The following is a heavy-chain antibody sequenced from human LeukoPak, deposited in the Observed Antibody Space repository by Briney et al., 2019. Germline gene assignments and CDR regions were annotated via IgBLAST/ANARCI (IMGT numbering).Heavy chain of an antibody. CDR3: ARGRVYYDFWSGYSKYYFDY. Sequence: SETLSLTCAVYGGSFSGYYWSWLRPPPGKGLEWIGEITHSGSTNYNPSLKSRVTISVDTSKNQFSLKLSSVAAADTAVYYCARGRVYYDFWSGYSKYYFDYWGQGTLVTVSS. D-gene: IGHD3-3*01. CDR1: GGSFSGYY. J-gene: IGHJ4*02. CDR2: ITHSGST. V-gene: IGHV4-34*01.